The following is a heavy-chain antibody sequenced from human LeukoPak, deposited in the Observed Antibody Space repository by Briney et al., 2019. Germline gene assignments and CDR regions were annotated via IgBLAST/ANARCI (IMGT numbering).Heavy chain of an antibody. CDR3: ARGTHFLTGYRLGFDY. CDR1: GYTFTSYD. J-gene: IGHJ4*02. Sequence: ASVKVSCKASGYTFTSYDINWVRQATGQGLEWMGRLNPNSGNTGYAQKFQGRVTMTRNTSISTAYMELSSLRSEDTAVYYCARGTHFLTGYRLGFDYWGQGTLVTVSS. D-gene: IGHD3-9*01. CDR2: LNPNSGNT. V-gene: IGHV1-8*01.